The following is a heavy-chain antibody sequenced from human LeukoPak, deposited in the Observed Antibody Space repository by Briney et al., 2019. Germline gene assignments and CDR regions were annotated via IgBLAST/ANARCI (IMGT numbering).Heavy chain of an antibody. CDR3: ARAGGSYSPSDY. V-gene: IGHV3-7*01. J-gene: IGHJ4*02. CDR1: GFTFSSYW. D-gene: IGHD2-21*01. CDR2: IKQDGSEK. Sequence: GGSLRLSCAASGFTFSSYWMSWVRQAPGKGLEWVANIKQDGSEKYYVDSVKGRFAISRDNAKNSLYLRMSSLRAEDTAVYYCARAGGSYSPSDYWGQGTLVTVSS.